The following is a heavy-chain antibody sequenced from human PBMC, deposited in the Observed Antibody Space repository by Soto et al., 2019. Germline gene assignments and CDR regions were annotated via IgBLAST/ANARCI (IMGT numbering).Heavy chain of an antibody. J-gene: IGHJ4*02. V-gene: IGHV3-74*01. CDR3: ATVFEL. Sequence: EVQLVESGGGLVQPGGSLRVSCAASGFTLRSHRIHWVRQVPGKGLEWVSRIDTDGGGTSYADSVKGRFTISTDNAKNTVNLQMNGLRGEDTAVYYCATVFELWGQGTLVTVSS. CDR2: IDTDGGGT. CDR1: GFTLRSHR. D-gene: IGHD1-26*01.